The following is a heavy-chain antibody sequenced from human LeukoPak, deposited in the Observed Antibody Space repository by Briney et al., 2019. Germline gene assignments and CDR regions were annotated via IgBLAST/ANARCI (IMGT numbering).Heavy chain of an antibody. Sequence: ASVKVSCKASGYTFTSYSISWVRQAPGQGLEWMGWISAFNGNTNYAQKLQGRATMTTDTSTSTAYMELRSLRSDDTAVYYCARDALECSTSCNLYNWFDPWGQGTLVTVSS. CDR2: ISAFNGNT. CDR3: ARDALECSTSCNLYNWFDP. V-gene: IGHV1-18*01. J-gene: IGHJ5*02. CDR1: GYTFTSYS. D-gene: IGHD2-2*01.